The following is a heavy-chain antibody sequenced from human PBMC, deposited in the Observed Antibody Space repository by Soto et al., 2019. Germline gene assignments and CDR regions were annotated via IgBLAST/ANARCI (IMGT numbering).Heavy chain of an antibody. D-gene: IGHD6-19*01. J-gene: IGHJ4*02. CDR2: INSEGSST. CDR1: GFTFSSYW. V-gene: IGHV3-74*01. Sequence: EVQLVESGGGLVQPGGSLRVSCAASGFTFSSYWMHWVRQAPGKGLVWVSRINSEGSSTSYADSVKGRFTISRDNAKNTLYFQMNSLRAEDTAIYYCARRGAVAGLHYWGQGTLVTVSS. CDR3: ARRGAVAGLHY.